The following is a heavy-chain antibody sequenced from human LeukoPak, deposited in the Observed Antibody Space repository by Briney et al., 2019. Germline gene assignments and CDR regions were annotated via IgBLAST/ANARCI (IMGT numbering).Heavy chain of an antibody. CDR3: VRGYSYGWFDP. D-gene: IGHD5-18*01. CDR1: GFTVSSNY. Sequence: GGSLRLSCAASGFTVSSNYMSWVRQAPGKGLEWVSTISGSGGSTHYAASVTGRFTISRDNSKNTLNLQMNSLRAEDTAVYYCVRGYSYGWFDPWGKGTLVTVSS. V-gene: IGHV3-23*01. CDR2: ISGSGGST. J-gene: IGHJ5*02.